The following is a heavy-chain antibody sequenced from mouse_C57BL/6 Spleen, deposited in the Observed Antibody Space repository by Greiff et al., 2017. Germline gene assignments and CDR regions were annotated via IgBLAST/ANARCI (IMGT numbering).Heavy chain of an antibody. V-gene: IGHV3-6*01. CDR3: AEIYYDYDDAMDY. CDR1: GYSITSGYY. J-gene: IGHJ4*01. Sequence: ESGPGLVKPSQSLSLTCSVTGYSITSGYYWNWIRQFPGNKLEWMGYISYDGSNNYNPSLKNRISITRDTSKNQFFLKLNSVTTEDTATYYCAEIYYDYDDAMDYWGQGTSVTVSS. CDR2: ISYDGSN. D-gene: IGHD2-4*01.